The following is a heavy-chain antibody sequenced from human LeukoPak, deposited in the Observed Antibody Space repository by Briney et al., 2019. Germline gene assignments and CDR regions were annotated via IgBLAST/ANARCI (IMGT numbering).Heavy chain of an antibody. V-gene: IGHV1-69*05. Sequence: SVKVSCKASGGTFSSYAISWVRQATGQALEWMGGIIPIFGTANYAQKFQGRVTITTDESTSTAYMELSSLRSEDTAVYYCARDRPPRSARSSNIAVAVWDAFDIWGQGTMVTVSS. CDR2: IIPIFGTA. J-gene: IGHJ3*02. CDR1: GGTFSSYA. D-gene: IGHD6-19*01. CDR3: ARDRPPRSARSSNIAVAVWDAFDI.